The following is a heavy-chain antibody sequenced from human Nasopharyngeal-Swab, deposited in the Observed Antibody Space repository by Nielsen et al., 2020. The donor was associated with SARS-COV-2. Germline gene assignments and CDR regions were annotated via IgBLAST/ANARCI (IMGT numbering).Heavy chain of an antibody. CDR1: GFTVSSNY. V-gene: IGHV3-53*04. Sequence: GESLKISCAASGFTVSSNYMSWVRQAPGKGLEWVSVIYSCGSTYYADSVKGRFTISRHNSKNTLYLQMNSLRAEDTAVYYCARVGSGFYGMDVWGQGTTVTVSS. J-gene: IGHJ6*02. D-gene: IGHD3-10*01. CDR2: IYSCGST. CDR3: ARVGSGFYGMDV.